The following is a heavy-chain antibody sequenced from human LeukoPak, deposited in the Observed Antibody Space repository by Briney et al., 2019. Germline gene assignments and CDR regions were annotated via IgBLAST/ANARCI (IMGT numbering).Heavy chain of an antibody. D-gene: IGHD6-19*01. CDR3: ARGTLYSGWSYYFDY. CDR2: IYYSGST. V-gene: IGHV4-59*01. J-gene: IGHJ4*02. Sequence: SETLSLTCTVSGGSISNYYWSWIRQPPGKGLEWIGYIYYSGSTNYNPSLKSRVTVSVDTSKNQFSLKLNSVTAADTAVYYCARGTLYSGWSYYFDYWGQGSQVTVSS. CDR1: GGSISNYY.